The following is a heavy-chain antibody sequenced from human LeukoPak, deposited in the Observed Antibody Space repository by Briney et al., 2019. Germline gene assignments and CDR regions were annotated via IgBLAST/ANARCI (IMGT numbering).Heavy chain of an antibody. V-gene: IGHV3-48*03. D-gene: IGHD3-10*01. CDR1: GFTFSSYE. J-gene: IGHJ4*02. Sequence: GGSLRLSCAASGFTFSSYEINWVRQAPGKGLEWVSYISSSGSTIYYADSVKGRFTISRDNAKNSLYLQMNSLRAEDTAVYYCARDYYGSGSYPLFDYWGQGTLVTVSS. CDR3: ARDYYGSGSYPLFDY. CDR2: ISSSGSTI.